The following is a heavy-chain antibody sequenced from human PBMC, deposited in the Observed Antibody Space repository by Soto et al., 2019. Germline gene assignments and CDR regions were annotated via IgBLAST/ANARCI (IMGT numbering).Heavy chain of an antibody. V-gene: IGHV4-61*01. Sequence: QVQLQESGPGLVKPSETLSLTCTVSGGSVSSGRYHWGWIRQPPGKGLEWIGYIYHSGSTNYNPSLKSRVPISVDTSKNQFSLSLTSVTAADTAVYYCARLSAAWFDPWGQGTLVTVAS. D-gene: IGHD6-19*01. CDR1: GGSVSSGRYH. J-gene: IGHJ5*02. CDR3: ARLSAAWFDP. CDR2: IYHSGST.